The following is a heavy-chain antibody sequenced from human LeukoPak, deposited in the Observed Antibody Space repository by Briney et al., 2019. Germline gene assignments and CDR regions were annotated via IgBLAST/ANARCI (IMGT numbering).Heavy chain of an antibody. CDR1: GGSISIYY. J-gene: IGHJ4*02. CDR3: ARDSSSWYAYFDY. D-gene: IGHD6-13*01. V-gene: IGHV4-4*07. Sequence: SETLSLTSTVSGGSISIYYWSWIRQPAGKGLEWIGRIYTSGSTNYNPSLKSRVTMSVDTSKNQFSLKLSSVTAADTAVYYCARDSSSWYAYFDYWGQGTLVTVSS. CDR2: IYTSGST.